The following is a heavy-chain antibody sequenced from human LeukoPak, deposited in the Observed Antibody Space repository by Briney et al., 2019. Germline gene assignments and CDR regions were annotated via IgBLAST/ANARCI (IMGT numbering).Heavy chain of an antibody. CDR1: GGSFSGYY. J-gene: IGHJ4*02. D-gene: IGHD6-13*01. CDR3: ARVASSWYNYFDS. Sequence: SETLSLTCAVYGGSFSGYYWSWIRQPPGKGLEWIGEINHSGSTDYNPSLKSRVTISVDTSKNQFSLRLSSVTAADTAVYYCARVASSWYNYFDSWGQGTLVTVSS. CDR2: INHSGST. V-gene: IGHV4-34*01.